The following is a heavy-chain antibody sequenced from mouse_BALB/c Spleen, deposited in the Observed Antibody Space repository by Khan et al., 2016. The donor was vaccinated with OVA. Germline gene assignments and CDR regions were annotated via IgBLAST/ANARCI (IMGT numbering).Heavy chain of an antibody. Sequence: LQESGAELAKPGASVKMSCKASGYTFINYWILWVKQRPGQGLEWIGYINPSTGYTEYNQNFKDKATLTAEKSSSTAYMQLSSLTSADSAVYYCARRGLRWDFDYWGQGTTLTVSS. D-gene: IGHD1-1*01. CDR2: INPSTGYT. CDR1: GYTFINYW. J-gene: IGHJ2*01. V-gene: IGHV1-7*01. CDR3: ARRGLRWDFDY.